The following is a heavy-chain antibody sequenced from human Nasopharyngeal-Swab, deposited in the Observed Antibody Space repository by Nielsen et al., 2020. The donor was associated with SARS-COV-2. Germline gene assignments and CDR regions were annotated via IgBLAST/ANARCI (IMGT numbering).Heavy chain of an antibody. D-gene: IGHD6-19*01. J-gene: IGHJ6*02. CDR2: IVVGSGST. CDR1: GFTFTSSA. CDR3: AATLVAGGKGDNYYYGMDV. Sequence: SVKVSCKASGFTFTSSAVQWVRQARGQRLEWIGWIVVGSGSTNFAQKFQERVIITRDMSTSTAHMELNSLSSEDTAVYYCAATLVAGGKGDNYYYGMDVWGQGTTVTVSS. V-gene: IGHV1-58*01.